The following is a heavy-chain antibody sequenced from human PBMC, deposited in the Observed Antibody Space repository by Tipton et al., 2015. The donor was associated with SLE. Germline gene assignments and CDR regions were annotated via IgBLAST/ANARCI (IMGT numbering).Heavy chain of an antibody. J-gene: IGHJ4*02. CDR3: RLITITSLFDY. Sequence: TLSLTCTVSGGSISSYYWSWIRQPPGKGLEWIGSIYYSGSTYYNPSLKSRVTISVDTPKNQFSLKLSSVTAADTAVYYCRLITITSLFDYWGQGTLVTVSS. CDR1: GGSISSYY. V-gene: IGHV4-59*04. D-gene: IGHD3-16*01. CDR2: IYYSGST.